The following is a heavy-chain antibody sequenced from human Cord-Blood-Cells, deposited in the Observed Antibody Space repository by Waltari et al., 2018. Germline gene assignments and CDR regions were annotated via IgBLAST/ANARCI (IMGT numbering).Heavy chain of an antibody. Sequence: QVQLVQSGAEVKKPGASVKVSCKASGYTFTSYGISWVRQAPGQGLEWMGWISPYNGNTNYAQKLQGRVTMTTDTSTSTAYMELRSLRSDDTAVYYCARSRLGSSWYYYYYYMDVWGKGTTVTVSS. D-gene: IGHD6-13*01. V-gene: IGHV1-18*01. J-gene: IGHJ6*03. CDR1: GYTFTSYG. CDR3: ARSRLGSSWYYYYYYMDV. CDR2: ISPYNGNT.